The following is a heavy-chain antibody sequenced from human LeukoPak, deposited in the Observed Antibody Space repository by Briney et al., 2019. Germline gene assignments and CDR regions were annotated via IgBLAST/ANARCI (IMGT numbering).Heavy chain of an antibody. CDR3: AHYIYGSGSYFDFDY. CDR1: GGSIGSYY. Sequence: PSETLSLTCTVSGGSIGSYYWSWIRQPPGKGLEWIGYIYYSGSTYYNPSLKSRVTISVDTSKNQFSLKLSSVTAADTAVYYCAHYIYGSGSYFDFDYWGQGTLVTVSS. V-gene: IGHV4-59*06. CDR2: IYYSGST. D-gene: IGHD3-10*01. J-gene: IGHJ4*02.